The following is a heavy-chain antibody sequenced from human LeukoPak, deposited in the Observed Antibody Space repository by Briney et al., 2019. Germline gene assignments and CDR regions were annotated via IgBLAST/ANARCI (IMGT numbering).Heavy chain of an antibody. CDR1: GGSITGYY. J-gene: IGHJ3*02. Sequence: SETLSLTCTVSGGSITGYYWSWIRQPPGKGLEWIGYIYYSGSTNYNPSLKSRVTISVDTSKNQFSLKLSSVTAADTAVYYCARDYFDSRLGDAFDIWGQGTMVTVSS. V-gene: IGHV4-59*12. D-gene: IGHD3-22*01. CDR2: IYYSGST. CDR3: ARDYFDSRLGDAFDI.